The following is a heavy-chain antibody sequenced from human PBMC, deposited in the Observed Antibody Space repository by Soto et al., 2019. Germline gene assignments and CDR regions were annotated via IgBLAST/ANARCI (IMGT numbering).Heavy chain of an antibody. J-gene: IGHJ6*02. CDR1: GVTFSSYA. CDR3: AKNRGSGISFYYDMEV. V-gene: IGHV3-23*01. CDR2: IRGSGDTT. Sequence: EVQLLESGGGLVQPGGSLRLSCVASGVTFSSYAMSWVRQAPGKGLEWVSVIRGSGDTTYYVDSVMGRFTISRDNSKNTLFLLMNSLRAEDTAIYYCAKNRGSGISFYYDMEVWCQGTTVTVSS. D-gene: IGHD3-10*01.